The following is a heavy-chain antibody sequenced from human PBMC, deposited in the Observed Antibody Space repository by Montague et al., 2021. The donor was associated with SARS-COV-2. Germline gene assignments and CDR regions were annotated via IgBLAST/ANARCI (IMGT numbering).Heavy chain of an antibody. J-gene: IGHJ4*02. CDR1: GYDFTSYW. CDR2: INPADSQT. CDR3: ARSQHCGSDCYFAY. Sequence: QSGAEVKKSGESLRISCRGSGYDFTSYWISWVRQMPGKGLEWMGRINPADSQTNYSPSFHGQVTISVDKSITTAYLQWSSLTPSDTAIYYCARSQHCGSDCYFAYWGQGSLVTVTT. D-gene: IGHD2-21*02. V-gene: IGHV5-10-1*01.